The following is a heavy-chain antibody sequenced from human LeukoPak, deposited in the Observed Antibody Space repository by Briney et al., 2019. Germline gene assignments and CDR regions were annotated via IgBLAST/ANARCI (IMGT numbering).Heavy chain of an antibody. J-gene: IGHJ4*02. Sequence: GGSLRLSCAASGFTFTNYAMRWVRQAPGKGLEWVSAIAGGVGTTYYADSVQGRFTISRDNSKNTVYLQMNSLRAEDTALYYCAKAGPDPGHHFDYWGQGTLVTVSS. V-gene: IGHV3-23*01. CDR2: IAGGVGTT. CDR3: AKAGPDPGHHFDY. CDR1: GFTFTNYA. D-gene: IGHD1-1*01.